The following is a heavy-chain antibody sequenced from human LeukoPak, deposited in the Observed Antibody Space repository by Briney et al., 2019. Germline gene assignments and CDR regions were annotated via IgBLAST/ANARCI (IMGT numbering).Heavy chain of an antibody. V-gene: IGHV3-33*01. CDR3: ARWGITAAHDALDI. Sequence: GGSLRLSCAASGFTFSNYGMHWVRQAPGKGLEWVAVIWYDGSNKYYEDSVKGRFTVSRDNSKNTLYVQMDSLRAEDTAVYYCARWGITAAHDALDIWGQGTMVTVSS. J-gene: IGHJ3*02. CDR2: IWYDGSNK. CDR1: GFTFSNYG. D-gene: IGHD6-13*01.